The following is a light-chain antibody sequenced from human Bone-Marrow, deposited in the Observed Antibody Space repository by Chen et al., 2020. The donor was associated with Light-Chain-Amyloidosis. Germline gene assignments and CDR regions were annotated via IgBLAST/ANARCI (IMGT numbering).Light chain of an antibody. CDR1: SSDVGGYNY. J-gene: IGLJ2*01. V-gene: IGLV2-14*01. CDR3: SSYTSSSTPVV. CDR2: DVS. Sequence: SALTQPASVSGSPGQSIPISCTGTSSDVGGYNYVSWYQQHPGKAPKLMIYDVSKRPSGVSNRFSGAKSGNTASRTISGLQAEDEADYYCSSYTSSSTPVVFGGGTKLTGL.